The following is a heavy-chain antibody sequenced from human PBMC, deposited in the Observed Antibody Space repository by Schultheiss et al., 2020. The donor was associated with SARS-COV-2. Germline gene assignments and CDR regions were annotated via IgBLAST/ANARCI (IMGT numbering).Heavy chain of an antibody. J-gene: IGHJ5*02. D-gene: IGHD6-19*01. CDR1: GYTFTSYA. CDR2: INTNTGNP. V-gene: IGHV7-4-1*02. Sequence: ASVKVSCKASGYTFTSYAMNWVRQAPGQGLEWMGWINTNTGNPTYAQGFTGRFVFSLDTSVSTAYLQISSLKAEDTAVYYCAREGSAAVAGVNYWFDPWGQGTLVTVSS. CDR3: AREGSAAVAGVNYWFDP.